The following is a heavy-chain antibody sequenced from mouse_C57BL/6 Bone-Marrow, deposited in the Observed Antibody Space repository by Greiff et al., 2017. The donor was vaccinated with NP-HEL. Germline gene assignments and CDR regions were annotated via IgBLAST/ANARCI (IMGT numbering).Heavy chain of an antibody. Sequence: QVQLQQPGAELVRPGSSVKLSCKASGYTFTSYWMDWVKQRPGQGLEWIGNIYPSDSETHYNQKFKDKATLTVDKSSSTAYMQLSSLTSEDSAVYYCARSEGYGSSVDYWGQGTTLTVSS. J-gene: IGHJ2*01. CDR3: ARSEGYGSSVDY. CDR1: GYTFTSYW. D-gene: IGHD1-1*01. V-gene: IGHV1-61*01. CDR2: IYPSDSET.